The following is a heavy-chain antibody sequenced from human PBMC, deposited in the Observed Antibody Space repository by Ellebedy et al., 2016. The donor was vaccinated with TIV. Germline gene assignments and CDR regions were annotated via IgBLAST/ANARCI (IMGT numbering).Heavy chain of an antibody. J-gene: IGHJ5*02. CDR1: GGXXHSXX. CDR3: ARRGGATRYCHP. Sequence: MPSETLSLTCNVSGGXXHSXXFRWIXXSPGXXLEWFGSMYFIVTTLYNPSLKSRVTISVDTSKNQFSLKLTSVTAADTTMYYCARRGGATRYCHPWGQGTLVTVSS. CDR2: MYFIVTT. D-gene: IGHD2-8*02. V-gene: IGHV4-39*01.